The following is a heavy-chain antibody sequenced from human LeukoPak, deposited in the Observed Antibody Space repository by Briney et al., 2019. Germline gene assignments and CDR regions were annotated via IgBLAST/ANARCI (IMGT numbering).Heavy chain of an antibody. V-gene: IGHV4-59*01. CDR2: IYYSGST. Sequence: SETLSLTCAVYGGSFSGYYWSWIRQPPGKGLEWIGYIYYSGSTNYNPSLKSRVTISVDTSKNQFSLKLSSVTAADTAVYYCARADKGNYGDVGSFDYWGQGTLVTVSS. D-gene: IGHD4-17*01. CDR1: GGSFSGYY. CDR3: ARADKGNYGDVGSFDY. J-gene: IGHJ4*02.